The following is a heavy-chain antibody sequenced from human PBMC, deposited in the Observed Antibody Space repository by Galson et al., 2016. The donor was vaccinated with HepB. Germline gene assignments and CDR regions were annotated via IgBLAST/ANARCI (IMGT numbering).Heavy chain of an antibody. Sequence: SVKVSCKASGYTFSTYGISWVRQAPGQGLEWMGWIGLYNGHTNYAKKFQGRISMTTHTSTATAYMEMSIVRPDDTAMYYCARDRGFGDDTFDSWGQGTMVIVSS. CDR3: ARDRGFGDDTFDS. CDR2: IGLYNGHT. V-gene: IGHV1-18*01. D-gene: IGHD3-10*01. J-gene: IGHJ3*01. CDR1: GYTFSTYG.